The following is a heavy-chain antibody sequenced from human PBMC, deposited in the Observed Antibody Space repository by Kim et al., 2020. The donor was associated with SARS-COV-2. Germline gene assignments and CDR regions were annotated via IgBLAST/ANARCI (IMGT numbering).Heavy chain of an antibody. V-gene: IGHV3-23*01. CDR2: ISGSGGST. Sequence: GGSLRLSCAASGFTFSSYAMSWVRQAPGKGLEWVSAISGSGGSTYYADSVKGRFTISRDNSKNTLYLQMNSLRAEDTAVYYCAKEWGRGIGIAAAGGAFDIWGQGTMVTVSS. J-gene: IGHJ3*02. CDR1: GFTFSSYA. CDR3: AKEWGRGIGIAAAGGAFDI. D-gene: IGHD6-13*01.